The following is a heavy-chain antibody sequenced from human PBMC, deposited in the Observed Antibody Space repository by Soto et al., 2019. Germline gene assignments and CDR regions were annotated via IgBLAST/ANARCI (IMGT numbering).Heavy chain of an antibody. V-gene: IGHV3-21*01. Sequence: DVQLVESGGGLVKPGGSLRLSCAASGFTFSSYSMNWVRQAPGKGLEWVSSISSSSSYIYYADSVKGRFTISRDNAKNSLYLQMNSLRAEDTAVYYCARVERAYCGGDCYDYWGQGTLVTVSS. CDR2: ISSSSSYI. D-gene: IGHD2-21*01. CDR1: GFTFSSYS. J-gene: IGHJ4*02. CDR3: ARVERAYCGGDCYDY.